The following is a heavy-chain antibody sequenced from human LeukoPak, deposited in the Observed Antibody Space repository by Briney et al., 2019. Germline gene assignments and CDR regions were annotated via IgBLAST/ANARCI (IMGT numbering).Heavy chain of an antibody. J-gene: IGHJ2*01. V-gene: IGHV4-59*03. D-gene: IGHD4-17*01. CDR1: GGSFSSDY. Sequence: PSETLSLTCTVSGGSFSSDYWSWIRQSPGRGLEGLGYISYSGETKYSPSLKSRVTMSGDRSKNTFSLRMTSVTAADTAVYFCAKSHPAVTTTDWYFDLWGRGTLVTISS. CDR2: ISYSGET. CDR3: AKSHPAVTTTDWYFDL.